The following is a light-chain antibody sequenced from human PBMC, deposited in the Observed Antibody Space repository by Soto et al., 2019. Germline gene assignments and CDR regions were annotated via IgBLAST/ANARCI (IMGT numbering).Light chain of an antibody. Sequence: QSALTQPRSVSGSPGQSVTISCTGTSSDVGGYDFLSWYQQHPAKAPKLMIYDVTKRPSGVPDRFSGSKSGNTASLTISWLQAEDEADYYCCSYAGTVAYVFGTGTKVTVL. CDR3: CSYAGTVAYV. CDR1: SSDVGGYDF. V-gene: IGLV2-11*01. J-gene: IGLJ1*01. CDR2: DVT.